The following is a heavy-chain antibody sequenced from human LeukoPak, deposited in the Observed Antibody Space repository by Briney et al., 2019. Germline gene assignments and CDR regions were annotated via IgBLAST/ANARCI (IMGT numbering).Heavy chain of an antibody. CDR1: GFTFTNYG. J-gene: IGHJ4*02. CDR2: ISDSGI. Sequence: GGSLRLSCATSGFTFTNYGMNWVRQAPGKGLEWVPYISDSGILYADSVKGRFTISRDNARKSLYLQMNSLRAEDTAVYYCAIIGCYRGVCDFDVWGQGTLVTVSS. CDR3: AIIGCYRGVCDFDV. D-gene: IGHD2-21*01. V-gene: IGHV3-48*01.